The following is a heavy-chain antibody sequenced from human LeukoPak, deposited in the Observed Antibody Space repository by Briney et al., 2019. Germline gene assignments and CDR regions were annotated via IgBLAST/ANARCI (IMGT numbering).Heavy chain of an antibody. CDR1: GFTFSSYG. CDR3: AKDQGRGYSYIYSDY. D-gene: IGHD5-18*01. V-gene: IGHV3-30*02. Sequence: GGSLRLSCAASGFTFSSYGMHWVRQAPGKGLEWVTFIRYDGSNKYYADSVKGRFTISRDNSKNTLYLQMNSLRAEDTAVYHCAKDQGRGYSYIYSDYWGQGTLVTVS. J-gene: IGHJ4*02. CDR2: IRYDGSNK.